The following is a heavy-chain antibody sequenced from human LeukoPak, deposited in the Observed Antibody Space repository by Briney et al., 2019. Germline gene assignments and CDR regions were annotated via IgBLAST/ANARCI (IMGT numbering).Heavy chain of an antibody. CDR1: RYSFTSYW. CDR2: IYPGDSDT. Sequence: GESLKISCKGSRYSFTSYWIGWVRQMPGKGLEWMGIIYPGDSDTRYSPSFQGQVTISADKSISTAYLQWSSLKASDTAMYYCARHGGLRGWELLRNPYYYYMDVWGKGTTVTVSS. J-gene: IGHJ6*03. D-gene: IGHD1-26*01. V-gene: IGHV5-51*01. CDR3: ARHGGLRGWELLRNPYYYYMDV.